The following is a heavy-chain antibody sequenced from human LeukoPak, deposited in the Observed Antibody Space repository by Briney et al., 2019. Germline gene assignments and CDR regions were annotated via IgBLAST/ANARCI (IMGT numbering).Heavy chain of an antibody. J-gene: IGHJ4*02. CDR3: ARDQDGSYSFDY. D-gene: IGHD1-26*01. CDR2: ISSSSGYI. CDR1: GFTFSSYT. Sequence: GGFLRLSCAASGFTFSSYTMNWVRQAPGKGLEWVSCISSSSGYIYYADSVKGRFTISRDNAKNSLYPQMNSLRAEDTAVYLCARDQDGSYSFDYWGQGTLVTVSS. V-gene: IGHV3-21*01.